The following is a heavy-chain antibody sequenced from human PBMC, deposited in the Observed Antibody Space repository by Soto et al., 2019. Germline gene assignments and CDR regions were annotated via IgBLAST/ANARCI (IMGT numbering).Heavy chain of an antibody. D-gene: IGHD6-19*01. Sequence: EVQLLESGGGLVQPGGSLRLPCAASGFTFSSYAMSCVRQAPGKGLEWVSAISGSGGSTYYADSVKGRFTISSDNYENTLPVQMNSLRAKDTAVYYCAKVSGYSGDLYVGDYWGQGTLVTVSS. CDR1: GFTFSSYA. CDR2: ISGSGGST. CDR3: AKVSGYSGDLYVGDY. V-gene: IGHV3-23*01. J-gene: IGHJ4*02.